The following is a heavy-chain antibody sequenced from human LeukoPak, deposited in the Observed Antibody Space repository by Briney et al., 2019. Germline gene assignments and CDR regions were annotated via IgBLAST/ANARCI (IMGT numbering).Heavy chain of an antibody. Sequence: PSQTLSLTCTVSGGSISRSGYYWGWIRQPPGKGLEWIESIYRSGTTYYNPSLRIRITISVDTSKNQFSLNLNSVTAADTAVYYCARHAYYYDTSGYHYYFDYWGQGTLVTVSS. CDR3: ARHAYYYDTSGYHYYFDY. D-gene: IGHD3-22*01. CDR2: IYRSGTT. J-gene: IGHJ4*02. CDR1: GGSISRSGYY. V-gene: IGHV4-39*01.